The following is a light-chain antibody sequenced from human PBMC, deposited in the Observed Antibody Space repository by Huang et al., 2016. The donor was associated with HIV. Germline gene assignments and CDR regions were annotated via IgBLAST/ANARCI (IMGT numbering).Light chain of an antibody. CDR3: HKYDSAPFT. Sequence: DIQMTQSPSSLSASVGDRVTITCQATQGIANRLAWYQQRPGRVPKLLSYAASSLQSGVPSRFSGSGSGTHFSLTISSLQPEDVATYYCHKYDSAPFTFGGGTKVEIK. CDR2: AAS. V-gene: IGKV1-27*01. J-gene: IGKJ4*01. CDR1: QGIANR.